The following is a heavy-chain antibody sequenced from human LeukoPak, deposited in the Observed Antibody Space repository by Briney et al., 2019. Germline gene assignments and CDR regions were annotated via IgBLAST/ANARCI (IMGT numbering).Heavy chain of an antibody. CDR1: GGSISSSSYY. CDR3: ARPYRYSYDPDAFAI. CDR2: IYYSGST. Sequence: SETLSLTCSVSGGSISSSSYYWGWIRQPPGRGLEWIGSIYYSGSTYYNPSLKSRVTISVDSSKNQFSLKLSSLTAADTAVYYCARPYRYSYDPDAFAIWGQGTMVTVSS. J-gene: IGHJ3*02. V-gene: IGHV4-39*01. D-gene: IGHD5-18*01.